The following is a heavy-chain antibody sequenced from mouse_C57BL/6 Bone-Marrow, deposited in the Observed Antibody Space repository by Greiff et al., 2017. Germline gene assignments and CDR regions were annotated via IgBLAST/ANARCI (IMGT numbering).Heavy chain of an antibody. CDR3: TAYSHMGGFDY. CDR2: IDPEDGNT. Sequence: EVKLQESVAELVRPGASVKLSCTASGFNIKDDYMPWVKQGPEQGLEWVGRIDPEDGNTEYASNFQGRATISEDTSSNTAYLQLSSLTSEETAVAYGTAYSHMGGFDYWGQGTTLTVSA. V-gene: IGHV14-4*01. D-gene: IGHD6-5*01. J-gene: IGHJ2*01. CDR1: GFNIKDDY.